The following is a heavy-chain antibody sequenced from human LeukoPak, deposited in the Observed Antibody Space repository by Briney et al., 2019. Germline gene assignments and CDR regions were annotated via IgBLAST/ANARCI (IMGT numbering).Heavy chain of an antibody. CDR3: ARASWFGESTTDY. CDR2: ICTSGST. D-gene: IGHD3-10*01. V-gene: IGHV4-61*02. CDR1: GGSISSGSYY. J-gene: IGHJ4*02. Sequence: SETLSLTCTVSGGSISSGSYYWSWIRQPAGKGLEWIGRICTSGSTNYNPSLKSRVTISVDTSKNQFSLKLSSVTAADTAVYYCARASWFGESTTDYWGQGTLVTVSS.